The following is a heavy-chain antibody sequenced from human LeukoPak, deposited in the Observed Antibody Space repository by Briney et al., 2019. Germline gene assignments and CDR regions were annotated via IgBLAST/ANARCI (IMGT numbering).Heavy chain of an antibody. J-gene: IGHJ6*03. Sequence: PGGSLRLSCAASGFTFSSYGMHWVRQAPGKGLEWVAFIRYDGSNNYYADSVKGRFTISRDNAKNSLYLQMNSLRAEDTAVYYCARDGYYYDFWSGYSYYYYMDVWGKGTTVTVSS. CDR2: IRYDGSNN. CDR1: GFTFSSYG. V-gene: IGHV3-30*02. CDR3: ARDGYYYDFWSGYSYYYYMDV. D-gene: IGHD3-3*01.